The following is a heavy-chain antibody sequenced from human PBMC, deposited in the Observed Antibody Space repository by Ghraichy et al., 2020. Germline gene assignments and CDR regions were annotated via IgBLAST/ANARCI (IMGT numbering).Heavy chain of an antibody. J-gene: IGHJ4*02. Sequence: GGSLRLSCAASGFTFSTYWMHWVRQAPGKGLVWVSRINSDGSSTNYADSVKGRFTISRDNAKNTLYLQMNSLGAEDTAVYYCARATDYYGSGSYHVLAYWGQGTLVTVSS. CDR2: INSDGSST. CDR1: GFTFSTYW. V-gene: IGHV3-74*01. D-gene: IGHD3-10*01. CDR3: ARATDYYGSGSYHVLAY.